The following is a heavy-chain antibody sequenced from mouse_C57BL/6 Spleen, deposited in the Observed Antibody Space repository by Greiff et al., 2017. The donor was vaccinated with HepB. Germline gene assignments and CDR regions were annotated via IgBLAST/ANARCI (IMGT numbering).Heavy chain of an antibody. Sequence: QVHVKQSGAELVRPGASVTLSCKASGYTFTDYEMHWVKQTPVHGLEWIGAIDPETGGTAYNQKFKGKAILTADKSSSTAYMELRSLTSEDSAVYYCTSSYYSNYVGDAMDYWGQGTSVTVSS. CDR3: TSSYYSNYVGDAMDY. V-gene: IGHV1-15*01. D-gene: IGHD2-5*01. CDR2: IDPETGGT. J-gene: IGHJ4*01. CDR1: GYTFTDYE.